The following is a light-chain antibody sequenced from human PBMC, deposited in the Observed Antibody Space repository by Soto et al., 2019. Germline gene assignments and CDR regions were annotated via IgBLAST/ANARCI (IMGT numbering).Light chain of an antibody. CDR2: KES. CDR3: QQSYSTPYT. V-gene: IGKV1-5*03. Sequence: DIQMTQSPSTLSASVGDRVTITCRASQSISSWLAWYQQKPGKAPKLLIYKESSLESGVPSRFSGSGSGTEFTLTISSLQPDEFATYYCQQSYSTPYTFGQGNRLEIK. J-gene: IGKJ2*01. CDR1: QSISSW.